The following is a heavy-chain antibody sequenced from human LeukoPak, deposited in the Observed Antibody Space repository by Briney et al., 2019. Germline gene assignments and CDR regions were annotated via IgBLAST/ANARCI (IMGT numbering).Heavy chain of an antibody. CDR3: ARVPPSAHQLLSSDY. V-gene: IGHV1-18*04. CDR1: GYTFTNYG. J-gene: IGHJ4*02. D-gene: IGHD2-2*01. CDR2: ISANNGET. Sequence: ASVTVSCKASGYTFTNYGISWVRQAPGQGLEWMAWISANNGETRYAQNLLGRVTMTTDTSTSTAYMELRSLRSDDTAVYYCARVPPSAHQLLSSDYWGQGTQVTVSS.